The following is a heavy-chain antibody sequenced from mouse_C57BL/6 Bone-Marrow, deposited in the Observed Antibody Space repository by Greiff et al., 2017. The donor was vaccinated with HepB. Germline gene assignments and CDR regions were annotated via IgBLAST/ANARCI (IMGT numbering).Heavy chain of an antibody. J-gene: IGHJ1*03. CDR3: TRMEGGYFDV. V-gene: IGHV1-15*01. Sequence: VQLQQSGAELVRPGASVTLSCKASGYTFTDYEMHWVKQTPVHGLEWIGAIDPETGGTAYNQKFKGKGILTADKSSSTAYMELRSLTSEDSAVYYCTRMEGGYFDVWGTGTTVTVSS. CDR1: GYTFTDYE. CDR2: IDPETGGT.